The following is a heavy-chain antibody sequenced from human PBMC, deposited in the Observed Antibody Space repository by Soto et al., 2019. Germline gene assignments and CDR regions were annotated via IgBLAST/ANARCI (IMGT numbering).Heavy chain of an antibody. CDR2: IIPIFGTA. V-gene: IGHV1-69*06. J-gene: IGHJ6*02. Sequence: ASVKVSCKASGGSFSSYAISWGRQAPGQGLEWMGGIIPIFGTANYARKFQGRVTITADKSTSTAYMELSSLRSEDTAVYYCARDRDFWSGYSNHYYYYGMDVWGQGTTVTVS. CDR1: GGSFSSYA. CDR3: ARDRDFWSGYSNHYYYYGMDV. D-gene: IGHD3-3*01.